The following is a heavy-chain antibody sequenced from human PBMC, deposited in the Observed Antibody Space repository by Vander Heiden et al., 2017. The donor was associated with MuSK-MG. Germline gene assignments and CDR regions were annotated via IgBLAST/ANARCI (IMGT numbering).Heavy chain of an antibody. CDR1: ARTFSSYA. CDR2: IIPIFGTA. D-gene: IGHD3-9*01. CDR3: AAEPTYYDILTGYYFFDY. Sequence: QVQLVQSGAEVKKPGSSVKVSCKPSARTFSSYAISWVRQAPGEGLEWMGGIIPIFGTANYAQKFQGRVTITADKSTSTAYMELSSLRSEDTAVYYCAAEPTYYDILTGYYFFDYWGQGTLVTVSS. J-gene: IGHJ4*02. V-gene: IGHV1-69*06.